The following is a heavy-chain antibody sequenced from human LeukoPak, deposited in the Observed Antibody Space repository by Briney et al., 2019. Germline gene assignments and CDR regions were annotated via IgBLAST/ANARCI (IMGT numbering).Heavy chain of an antibody. V-gene: IGHV3-48*01. CDR2: MSSSGSII. Sequence: GGSLRLSCAASGFTFRSYSMNWVRQAPGKGLEWVSYMSSSGSIIYYADSVKGRFAISRDNAKNSLFLQMNSLRAEDMAVYYCARALWYSSSWSNFDYWGQGTLVTVSS. CDR1: GFTFRSYS. D-gene: IGHD6-13*01. CDR3: ARALWYSSSWSNFDY. J-gene: IGHJ4*02.